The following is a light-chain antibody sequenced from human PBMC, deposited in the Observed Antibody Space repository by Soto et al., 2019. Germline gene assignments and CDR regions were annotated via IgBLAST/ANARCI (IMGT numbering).Light chain of an antibody. V-gene: IGLV1-44*01. CDR1: SSNIGSNT. J-gene: IGLJ7*01. Sequence: QSVLTQPPSASGTPGQRVTISCSGSSSNIGSNTVNWYQQLPGTAPKLLIYSNNQRPSGVPDRFSGSKSGTSASLAISGLQSEVEADYSCAAWNDSLNGWVFGGGTQLTVL. CDR2: SNN. CDR3: AAWNDSLNGWV.